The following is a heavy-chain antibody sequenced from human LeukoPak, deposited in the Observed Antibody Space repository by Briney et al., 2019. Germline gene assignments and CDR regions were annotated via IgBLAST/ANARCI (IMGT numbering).Heavy chain of an antibody. D-gene: IGHD1-26*01. CDR3: ARVRSYSPLHYGMDV. J-gene: IGHJ6*02. V-gene: IGHV1-2*06. CDR2: INPNSGGT. Sequence: ASVKVSCKASGYTFTGYYMHWVQQAPGRGLEWMGRINPNSGGTNYAQKFQGRVTMTRDTSISTAYMELSRLRSDDTAVYYCARVRSYSPLHYGMDVWGQGTTVTVSS. CDR1: GYTFTGYY.